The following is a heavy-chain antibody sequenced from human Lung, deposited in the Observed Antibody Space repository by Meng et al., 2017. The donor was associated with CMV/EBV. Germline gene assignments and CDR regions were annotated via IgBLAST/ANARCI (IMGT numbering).Heavy chain of an antibody. V-gene: IGHV3-9*01. J-gene: IGHJ6*02. Sequence: GGSLRLXCAASGFTFGDYSMHWVRQAPGKGLEWVSGISWNSGSICYADSVKGRFTISRDNAKNSLYLQMNSLRAEDTALYYCAKDSAGAGHYGMDVWGQGTMVTVSS. CDR1: GFTFGDYS. D-gene: IGHD3-10*01. CDR3: AKDSAGAGHYGMDV. CDR2: ISWNSGSI.